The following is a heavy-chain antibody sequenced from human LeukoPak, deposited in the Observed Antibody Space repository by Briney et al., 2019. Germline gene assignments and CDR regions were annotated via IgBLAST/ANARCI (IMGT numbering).Heavy chain of an antibody. D-gene: IGHD2-21*02. CDR2: ISGSSSYI. CDR1: GFTFSTYN. V-gene: IGHV3-21*04. J-gene: IGHJ3*02. CDR3: ALFRGAYCGGDCSDAFDI. Sequence: GGSLRLSCAASGFTFSTYNMNWVRQAPGKGLEWVSSISGSSSYIYYADSVKVRFSISRDNSKNTLYLQMNSLRAEDTAVYYCALFRGAYCGGDCSDAFDIWGQGTMVTVSS.